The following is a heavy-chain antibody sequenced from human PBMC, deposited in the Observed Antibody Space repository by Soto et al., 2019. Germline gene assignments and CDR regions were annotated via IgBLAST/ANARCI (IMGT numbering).Heavy chain of an antibody. Sequence: GGSLRLSCAASGFTFSSYAMSWVRQAPGKGLEWVANIKQDGSETNYVDSVKGRFTISRDNAKNSLYLQMNSLRAEDTTVYYCARDQSYCSGGSCYSYYYYGMDVWGQGTTVTVSS. CDR2: IKQDGSET. CDR3: ARDQSYCSGGSCYSYYYYGMDV. V-gene: IGHV3-7*01. D-gene: IGHD2-15*01. CDR1: GFTFSSYA. J-gene: IGHJ6*02.